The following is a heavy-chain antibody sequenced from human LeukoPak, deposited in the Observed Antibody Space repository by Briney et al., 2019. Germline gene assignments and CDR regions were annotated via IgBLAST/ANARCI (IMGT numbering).Heavy chain of an antibody. D-gene: IGHD4-17*01. CDR2: IIPIFGTA. V-gene: IGHV1-69*05. Sequence: SVKVSCKASGGTFSSYAISWVRQAPGQGLEWMGRIIPIFGTANYAQKFQGRVTITTDESTSTAYMELSSLRSEDTAVYYYARDWGVTVKNYYYMDVWGKGTTVTVSS. J-gene: IGHJ6*03. CDR3: ARDWGVTVKNYYYMDV. CDR1: GGTFSSYA.